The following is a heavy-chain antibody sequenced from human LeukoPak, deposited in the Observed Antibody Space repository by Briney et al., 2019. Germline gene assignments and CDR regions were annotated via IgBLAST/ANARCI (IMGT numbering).Heavy chain of an antibody. J-gene: IGHJ3*02. Sequence: GSSVKVSCKASGGTFSSYAISWVRQAPGQGLEWMGGIIPIFGTANYAQKFQGRVTITTDESTSTAYMELSSLRSEDTAVYYWVGPSLSTWYRTNGVCNDAFDIWGQGTMVTVSS. CDR1: GGTFSSYA. V-gene: IGHV1-69*05. D-gene: IGHD2-8*01. CDR3: VGPSLSTWYRTNGVCNDAFDI. CDR2: IIPIFGTA.